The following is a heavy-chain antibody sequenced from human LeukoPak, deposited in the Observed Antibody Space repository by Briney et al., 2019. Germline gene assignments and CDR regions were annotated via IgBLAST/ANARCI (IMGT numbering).Heavy chain of an antibody. CDR1: GDDISSSNW. V-gene: IGHV4-4*02. J-gene: IGHJ5*01. CDR3: ARVSGSGLYFKSFDP. D-gene: IGHD3-10*01. CDR2: VYHSGST. Sequence: SETLSLTCSVSGDDISSSNWWTWVRQPPQKGLEWIGEVYHSGSTNYNPSLKSRIYMSVDKSQNCFSLRLTSVTAADTAVYFCARVSGSGLYFKSFDPWGQGTLVIVSS.